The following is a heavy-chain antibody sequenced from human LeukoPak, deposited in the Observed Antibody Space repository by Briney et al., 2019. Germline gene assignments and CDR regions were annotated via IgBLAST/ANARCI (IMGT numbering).Heavy chain of an antibody. Sequence: PGGSLRLSCAASGFTVSGNYMSWVRQAPGKGLEWVSVIYSDGSTYYADSVKVRFTISRDSSKNTLYLQMNSLRAEDTAMYYCARDPSDDPTGDYWGQGTLVTVSS. CDR2: IYSDGST. D-gene: IGHD1-14*01. J-gene: IGHJ4*02. CDR3: ARDPSDDPTGDY. CDR1: GFTVSGNY. V-gene: IGHV3-53*01.